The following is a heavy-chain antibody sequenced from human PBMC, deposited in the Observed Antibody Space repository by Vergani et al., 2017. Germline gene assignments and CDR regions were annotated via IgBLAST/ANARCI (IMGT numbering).Heavy chain of an antibody. J-gene: IGHJ6*03. CDR3: ATVTTSVSYYYYYYMDV. Sequence: QVQLVQSGAEVKKPGASVKVSCKASGYTFTSYAMHWVRQAPGQRLEWMGRINTGNGNTKYSQKFQGRVTITADESTSTAYMELSSLRSEDTAVYYCATVTTSVSYYYYYYMDVWGKGTTVTVSS. V-gene: IGHV1-3*04. CDR1: GYTFTSYA. D-gene: IGHD4-17*01. CDR2: INTGNGNT.